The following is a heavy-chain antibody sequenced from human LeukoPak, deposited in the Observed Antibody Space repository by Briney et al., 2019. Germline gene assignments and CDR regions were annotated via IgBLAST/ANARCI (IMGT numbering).Heavy chain of an antibody. CDR1: GYSISSGYY. CDR2: IYHSGSI. J-gene: IGHJ3*02. D-gene: IGHD6-6*01. CDR3: VRLDIEYSSSTTTFDI. V-gene: IGHV4-38-2*01. Sequence: PSETLSLTCAVSGYSISSGYYWGWIRQPPGKGLEWIGSIYHSGSIYYNPSLKSRVTISVDTSKNQFSLKLSSVTAADTAVYYCVRLDIEYSSSTTTFDIWGQGTMVTVSS.